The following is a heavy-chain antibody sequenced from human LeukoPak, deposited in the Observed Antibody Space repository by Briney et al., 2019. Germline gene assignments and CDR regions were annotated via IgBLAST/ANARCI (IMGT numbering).Heavy chain of an antibody. J-gene: IGHJ4*02. CDR2: IYPGDSDT. V-gene: IGHV5-51*01. CDR3: ATARGSYDYVWGSYRHSYFDY. CDR1: GYSFTSYW. D-gene: IGHD3-16*02. Sequence: GESLQISCKGSGYSFTSYWIGWVRQMPGKGLEWMGIIYPGDSDTRYSPSFQGQVTISADKSISTAYLQWSSLKASDTAMYYCATARGSYDYVWGSYRHSYFDYWGQGTLVTVSS.